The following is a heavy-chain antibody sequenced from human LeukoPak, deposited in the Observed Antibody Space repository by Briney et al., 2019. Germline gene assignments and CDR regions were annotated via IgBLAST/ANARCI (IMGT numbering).Heavy chain of an antibody. CDR3: ARQYEVDWFDP. V-gene: IGHV5-51*01. D-gene: IGHD3-3*01. CDR2: IYPGDSDS. J-gene: IGHJ5*02. Sequence: GESLKISCKGSGYSFTSYWIGWVRQMPGKGLEWMGIIYPGDSDSRYSPSFQGQVTISADKSISTAYRQWSSLKASDTAMYYCARQYEVDWFDPWGQGTLVTVSS. CDR1: GYSFTSYW.